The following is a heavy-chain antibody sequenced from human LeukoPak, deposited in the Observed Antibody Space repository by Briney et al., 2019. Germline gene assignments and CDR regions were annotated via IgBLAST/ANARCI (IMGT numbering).Heavy chain of an antibody. J-gene: IGHJ4*02. Sequence: SETLSLTCSVSGGSVSNYYWSWIRQPPGKGLEWIGYVYYTGSTNYNPSLKSRVTMFEDKSKNQLSLRLYSVTVADTAVYYCARHFAYSSSSYFDYWGQGSLVTVYS. D-gene: IGHD6-6*01. V-gene: IGHV4-59*08. CDR2: VYYTGST. CDR3: ARHFAYSSSSYFDY. CDR1: GGSVSNYY.